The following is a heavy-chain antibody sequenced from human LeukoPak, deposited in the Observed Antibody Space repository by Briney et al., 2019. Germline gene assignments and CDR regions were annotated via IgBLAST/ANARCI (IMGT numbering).Heavy chain of an antibody. Sequence: GGSLRLSCAASGFTFSDYYMSWIRQAPGKGLEWVGRIRSKTDGGTTDYAAPVKGRFTISRDDSKNTLYLQMNSLKTEDTAVYYCTTLGAYCGGDCPLLFDYWGQGTLVTVSS. CDR2: IRSKTDGGTT. J-gene: IGHJ4*02. CDR3: TTLGAYCGGDCPLLFDY. D-gene: IGHD2-21*02. CDR1: GFTFSDYY. V-gene: IGHV3-15*01.